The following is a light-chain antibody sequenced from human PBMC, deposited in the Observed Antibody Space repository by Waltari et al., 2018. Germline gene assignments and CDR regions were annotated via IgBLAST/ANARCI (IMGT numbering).Light chain of an antibody. CDR2: YAS. CDR1: QTIGRI. Sequence: EIVLTQYLDFQSVTPSEKVPITCRASQTIGRILHWYQRKPGQSPNLLIKYASQSISGVPSRFSGSGSGTDFTLTITSLEAEDAATYFCHQSSKLPITFGQGTRLEI. CDR3: HQSSKLPIT. J-gene: IGKJ5*01. V-gene: IGKV6-21*02.